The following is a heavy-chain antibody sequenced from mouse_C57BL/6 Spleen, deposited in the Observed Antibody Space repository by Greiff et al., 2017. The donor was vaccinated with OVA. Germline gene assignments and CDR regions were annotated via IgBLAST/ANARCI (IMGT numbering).Heavy chain of an antibody. D-gene: IGHD1-1*01. CDR2: IYPGDGDT. J-gene: IGHJ2*01. Sequence: QVQLKQSGPELVKPGASVKISCKASGYAFSSSWMNWVKQRPGKGLEWIGRIYPGDGDTNYNGKFKGKATLTADKSSSTAYMQLSSLTSEDSAVYFCARSSYGSSHFDYWGQGTTLTVSS. V-gene: IGHV1-82*01. CDR3: ARSSYGSSHFDY. CDR1: GYAFSSSW.